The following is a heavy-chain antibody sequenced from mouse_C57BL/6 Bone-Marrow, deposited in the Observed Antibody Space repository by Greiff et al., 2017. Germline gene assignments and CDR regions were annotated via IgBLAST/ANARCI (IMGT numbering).Heavy chain of an antibody. CDR2: ISGGGGHT. J-gene: IGHJ3*01. D-gene: IGHD1-1*01. V-gene: IGHV5-9*01. CDR1: GFTFSSYT. CDR3: AREYGSSFFAD. Sequence: VQLKESGGGLVKPGGSLKLSCAASGFTFSSYTMSWVRQTPEKRLEWVATISGGGGHTYYPDSVKGRFTISRDNAKNTLYLQMSSLRSEDTALYYCAREYGSSFFADWGQGTLVTVSA.